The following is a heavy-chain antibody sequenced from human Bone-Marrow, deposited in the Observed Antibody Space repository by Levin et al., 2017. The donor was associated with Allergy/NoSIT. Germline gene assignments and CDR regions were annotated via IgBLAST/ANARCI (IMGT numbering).Heavy chain of an antibody. Sequence: SETLSLTCTVSGGSISSSGYYWGWIRQPPGKGLEWIGTIYYTGSTHYNPSRKSRVTISVDTSTNQFSLKLSSVTAADTALYYCARLSGYDLGDAFDIWGQGTMVTVSS. V-gene: IGHV4-39*01. J-gene: IGHJ3*02. CDR2: IYYTGST. CDR1: GGSISSSGYY. CDR3: ARLSGYDLGDAFDI. D-gene: IGHD5-12*01.